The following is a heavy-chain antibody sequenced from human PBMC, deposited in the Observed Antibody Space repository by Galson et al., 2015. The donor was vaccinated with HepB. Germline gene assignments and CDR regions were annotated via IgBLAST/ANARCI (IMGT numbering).Heavy chain of an antibody. V-gene: IGHV1-2*04. J-gene: IGHJ6*02. D-gene: IGHD6-13*01. CDR3: ARGALAGTVYYYYGMDV. CDR1: GYTFTDYY. Sequence: SVKVSCKASGYTFTDYYMHWVRQAPGQGLEWMGWINPNSGGTNYAQEFRAWATMTRDTSISTAYMELSRLRSDDTAVYYCARGALAGTVYYYYGMDVWGQGTTVTVSS. CDR2: INPNSGGT.